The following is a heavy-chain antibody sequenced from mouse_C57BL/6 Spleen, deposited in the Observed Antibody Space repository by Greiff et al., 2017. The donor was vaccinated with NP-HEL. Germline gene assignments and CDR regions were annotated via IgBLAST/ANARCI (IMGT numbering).Heavy chain of an antibody. Sequence: VQLQQSDAELVKPGASVKISCKVSGYTFTDHTIHWMKQRPEQGLEWIGYIYPRDGSTKYNEKFKGKATLTADKSSSTAYMQLNSLTSEDSAVYFWARKGVYEYDWLAYWGQRTLVTVSA. V-gene: IGHV1-78*01. CDR1: GYTFTDHT. CDR3: ARKGVYEYDWLAY. CDR2: IYPRDGST. D-gene: IGHD2-4*01. J-gene: IGHJ3*01.